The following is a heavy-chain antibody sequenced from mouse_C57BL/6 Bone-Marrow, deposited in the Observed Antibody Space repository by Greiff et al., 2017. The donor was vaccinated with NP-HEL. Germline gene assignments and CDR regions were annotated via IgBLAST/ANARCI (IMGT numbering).Heavy chain of an antibody. V-gene: IGHV1-69*01. CDR1: GYTFTSYW. D-gene: IGHD3-2*02. CDR2: IDPSDSYT. CDR3: ASQTAQATGGFAY. Sequence: QVQLKQPGAELVMPGASVKLSCKASGYTFTSYWMHWVKQRPGQGLEWIGEIDPSDSYTNYNQKFKGKSTLTVDKSSSTAYMQLSSLTSEDSAVYYCASQTAQATGGFAYWGQGTLVTVSA. J-gene: IGHJ3*01.